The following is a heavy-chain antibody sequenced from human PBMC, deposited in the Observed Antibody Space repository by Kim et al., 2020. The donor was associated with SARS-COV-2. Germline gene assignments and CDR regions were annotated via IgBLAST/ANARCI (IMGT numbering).Heavy chain of an antibody. J-gene: IGHJ3*02. D-gene: IGHD3-22*01. V-gene: IGHV4-31*03. Sequence: SETLSLTCTVSGGSISSGGYYWSWIRQHPGKGLEWIGYIYYSVSPYYNPSLKSRVTISVDPSKNQFSLKLSSVTAADTAVYYCARAKITMIVVVNAFDIWGQGTLVTVSS. CDR2: IYYSVSP. CDR3: ARAKITMIVVVNAFDI. CDR1: GGSISSGGYY.